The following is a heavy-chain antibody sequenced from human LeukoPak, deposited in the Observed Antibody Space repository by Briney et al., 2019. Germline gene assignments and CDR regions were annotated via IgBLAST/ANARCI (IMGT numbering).Heavy chain of an antibody. V-gene: IGHV3-30-3*01. D-gene: IGHD1-26*01. CDR3: ARVAPEWELLGYFDY. CDR2: ISYDGSNK. J-gene: IGHJ4*02. CDR1: GFTFSSYA. Sequence: GGSLRLSCAASGFTFSSYAMHWVRQAPGKGLEWVAVISYDGSNKYYADSVKGRFTISRDNSKNTLYLQMNSLRAEDTAVYYCARVAPEWELLGYFDYWGQETLVTVSS.